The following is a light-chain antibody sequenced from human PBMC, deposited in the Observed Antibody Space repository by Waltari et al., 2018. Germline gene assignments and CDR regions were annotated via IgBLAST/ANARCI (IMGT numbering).Light chain of an antibody. CDR3: QQYGSSPKT. CDR2: GAS. CDR1: QSVCVSS. V-gene: IGKV3-20*01. Sequence: RASQSVCVSSFAWYQQKPGQAPRLLITGASSRATGIPDRFSGSGSGTDFTLTISRLEPEDFAVYYCQQYGSSPKTFGQGTKVEIK. J-gene: IGKJ1*01.